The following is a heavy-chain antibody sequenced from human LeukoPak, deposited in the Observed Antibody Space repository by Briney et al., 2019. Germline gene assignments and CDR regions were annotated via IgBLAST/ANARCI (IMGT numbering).Heavy chain of an antibody. J-gene: IGHJ6*02. Sequence: ASVKVSCKASGYTFTGYYMHWVRQAPGQGLEWMGGIIPIFGTANYAQKFQGRVTITADESTSTAYMELSSLRSEDTAVYYCARGLRYFDWLLSASHYYGMDVWGQGTTVTVSS. CDR2: IIPIFGTA. CDR1: GYTFTGYY. V-gene: IGHV1-69*13. CDR3: ARGLRYFDWLLSASHYYGMDV. D-gene: IGHD3-9*01.